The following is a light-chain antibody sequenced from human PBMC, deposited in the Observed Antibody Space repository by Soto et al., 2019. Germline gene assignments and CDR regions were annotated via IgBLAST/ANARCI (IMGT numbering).Light chain of an antibody. Sequence: EIQMTQSPSSLSASVGETVTLTCRASHTIATYFTWYRQKSGKVPEVLIYGDSSLQRGVPARCTGSGYGTDFNLTISSLQPEDFATYFCQLVYYCPHTVGQGTKLEV. CDR3: QLVYYCPHT. CDR1: HTIATY. CDR2: GDS. V-gene: IGKV1-39*01. J-gene: IGKJ2*01.